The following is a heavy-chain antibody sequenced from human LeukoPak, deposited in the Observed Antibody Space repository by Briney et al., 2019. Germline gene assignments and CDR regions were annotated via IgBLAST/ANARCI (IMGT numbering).Heavy chain of an antibody. CDR2: INHSGST. CDR1: GGSISSSSYY. V-gene: IGHV4-39*07. D-gene: IGHD6-19*01. J-gene: IGHJ4*02. CDR3: ARPVRCSATTCTGPFDY. Sequence: SETLSLTCTVSGGSISSSSYYWSWIRQPPGKGLEWIGEINHSGSTNYNPSLKSRVTISVDTSKNQFSLRLTSVTASDTAVYYCARPVRCSATTCTGPFDYWGQGTLVTVSS.